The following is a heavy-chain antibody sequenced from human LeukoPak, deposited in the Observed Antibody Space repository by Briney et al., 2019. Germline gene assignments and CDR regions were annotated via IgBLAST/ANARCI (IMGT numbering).Heavy chain of an antibody. D-gene: IGHD2-2*01. J-gene: IGHJ5*02. CDR2: IIPIFGTA. CDR3: ARGRCSSTGCPGDNGFDP. Sequence: SVKVSCKASGGTFSSYAISWVRQAPGQGLEWMGGIIPIFGTANYAQKFQGRVTITADESTSTAYMELSSLRSEGTAVYYCARGRCSSTGCPGDNGFDPWGQGTLVTVSS. CDR1: GGTFSSYA. V-gene: IGHV1-69*13.